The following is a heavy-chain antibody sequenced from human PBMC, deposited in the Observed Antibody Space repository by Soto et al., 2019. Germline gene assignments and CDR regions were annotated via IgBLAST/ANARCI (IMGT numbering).Heavy chain of an antibody. J-gene: IGHJ5*01. CDR3: ARGNWYRRWFDS. D-gene: IGHD6-13*01. Sequence: SQTLSLTCAVYGGTFSGYYWSWIRQPPGKGLEWIGEINHSGSTNYNPYLKSRVTISVDTSKNQFSLKLSSVPAADTAVYYCARGNWYRRWFDSWGQGTLVTVSS. V-gene: IGHV4-34*01. CDR2: INHSGST. CDR1: GGTFSGYY.